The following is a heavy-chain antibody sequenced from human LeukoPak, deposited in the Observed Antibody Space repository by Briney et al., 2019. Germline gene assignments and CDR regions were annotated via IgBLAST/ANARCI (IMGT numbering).Heavy chain of an antibody. Sequence: SETLSLTCNVSGYSISSGYYWGWIRQPPGKGLQWIGTIYHSGSTNYNPSLKSRVTISVDTSKNQFSLKLSSVTAADTAVYYCARRNILTGYYFYWGQGTLVTVSS. V-gene: IGHV4-38-2*02. D-gene: IGHD3-9*01. J-gene: IGHJ4*02. CDR2: IYHSGST. CDR3: ARRNILTGYYFY. CDR1: GYSISSGYY.